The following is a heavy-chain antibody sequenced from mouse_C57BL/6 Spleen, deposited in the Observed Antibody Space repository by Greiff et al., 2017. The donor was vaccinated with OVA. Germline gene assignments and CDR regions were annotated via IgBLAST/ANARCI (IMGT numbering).Heavy chain of an antibody. CDR3: ARIVTTSSYAMDY. Sequence: KPGRGLEWIGRIDPNSGGTKYNEKFKSKATLTVDKPSSTAYMQLSSLTSEDSAVYYCARIVTTSSYAMDYWGQGTSVTVSS. D-gene: IGHD2-5*01. CDR2: IDPNSGGT. J-gene: IGHJ4*01. V-gene: IGHV1-72*01.